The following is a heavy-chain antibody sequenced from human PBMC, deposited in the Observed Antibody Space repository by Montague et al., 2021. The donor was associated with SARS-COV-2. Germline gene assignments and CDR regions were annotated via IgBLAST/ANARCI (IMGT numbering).Heavy chain of an antibody. Sequence: SETLSLTCTVSGGSISSFYWSWFRQPPGKGLEWIGYISDSGSTNYNPSLTSRVTTSVDTSKNQFSLKVNSVTAADTAVYYCARHYSATLPAVYWGQGTLATVSS. CDR1: GGSISSFY. J-gene: IGHJ4*02. D-gene: IGHD2-15*01. CDR3: ARHYSATLPAVY. CDR2: ISDSGST. V-gene: IGHV4-59*08.